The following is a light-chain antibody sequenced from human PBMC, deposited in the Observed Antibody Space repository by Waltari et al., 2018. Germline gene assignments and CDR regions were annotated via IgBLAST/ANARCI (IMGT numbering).Light chain of an antibody. CDR3: SSYITTNTLEL. J-gene: IGLJ3*02. CDR2: DVS. V-gene: IGLV2-14*03. Sequence: QSALTQPASVSGSPGQSITISCTGTSSDVGTYNYVSWYQQHPGKAPKLLIYDVSYWPSGVSHRFSGSKSGNTASLTISGLQAEDEADYYCSSYITTNTLELFGGGTSLTVL. CDR1: SSDVGTYNY.